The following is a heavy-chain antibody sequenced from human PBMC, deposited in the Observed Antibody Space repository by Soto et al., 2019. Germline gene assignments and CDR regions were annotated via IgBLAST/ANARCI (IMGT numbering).Heavy chain of an antibody. D-gene: IGHD3-9*01. CDR2: ISSSSYI. CDR1: GITFSSYS. J-gene: IGHJ6*02. V-gene: IGHV3-21*01. Sequence: GGSLRLSCAASGITFSSYSMNWVRQAPGKGLEWASSISSSSYIYYADSVKGRFTISRDNAKNSLYLQMNSLRAEDTAVYYCARGPYYDILTYGMDVWGQGTTVTVSS. CDR3: ARGPYYDILTYGMDV.